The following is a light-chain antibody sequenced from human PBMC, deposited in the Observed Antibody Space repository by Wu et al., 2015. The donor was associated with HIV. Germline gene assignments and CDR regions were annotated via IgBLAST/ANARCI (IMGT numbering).Light chain of an antibody. CDR1: QGVSDY. V-gene: IGKV1-27*01. Sequence: DIQMTQSPSSLSASVGDRVTITCRASQGVSDYLAWYQQKPGKVPKLLIYAASTLQSGVPSRFSGAGSGTHFTLTISSLQPEDVATYYCQKYNSAPLTFGPGTKVDIK. CDR2: AAS. CDR3: QKYNSAPLT. J-gene: IGKJ3*01.